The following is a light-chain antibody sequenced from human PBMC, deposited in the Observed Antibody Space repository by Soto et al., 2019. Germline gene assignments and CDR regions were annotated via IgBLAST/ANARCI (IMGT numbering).Light chain of an antibody. CDR3: QQYDNSPGT. V-gene: IGKV3-20*01. CDR1: QSLSSSY. Sequence: DIVLTQSPGTLSLSPGERATLSCRASQSLSSSYLAWYQEKPGQAPRLLIYGASNRATGIPDRFSGSGSGTDFTLTISRLEPEDFAVYYCQQYDNSPGTLGQGTKVDIK. J-gene: IGKJ1*01. CDR2: GAS.